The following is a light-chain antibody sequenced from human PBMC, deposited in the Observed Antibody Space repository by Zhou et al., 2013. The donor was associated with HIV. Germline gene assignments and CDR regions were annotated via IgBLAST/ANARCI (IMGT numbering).Light chain of an antibody. J-gene: IGKJ4*01. CDR3: QHFFIHPLT. V-gene: IGKV3D-20*01. CDR2: DAS. Sequence: IVLTQSPVTLSVSPGERVTLSCGASQSISNSYLAWYQQKPGLAPRLLIYDASNRATGIPDRFSGRGSGTDFALTISSLQPEDFATFYCQHFFIHPLTFGGGTRVEIK. CDR1: QSISNSY.